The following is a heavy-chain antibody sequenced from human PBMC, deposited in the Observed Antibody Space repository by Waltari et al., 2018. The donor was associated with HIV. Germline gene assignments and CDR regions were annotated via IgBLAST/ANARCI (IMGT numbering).Heavy chain of an antibody. Sequence: QVQLQQWGAGLLKPSETLSLTCVVYGGSFSGDYWRWIRPTPGKGLEWIGEINQSGSTNYKPSLRSRVTISVDTSKNQISLKLSSVTAADTAVYYCARVKYCSSTSCSGPFGYWGQGTLVTVSS. V-gene: IGHV4-34*01. CDR2: INQSGST. CDR1: GGSFSGDY. J-gene: IGHJ4*02. CDR3: ARVKYCSSTSCSGPFGY. D-gene: IGHD2-2*01.